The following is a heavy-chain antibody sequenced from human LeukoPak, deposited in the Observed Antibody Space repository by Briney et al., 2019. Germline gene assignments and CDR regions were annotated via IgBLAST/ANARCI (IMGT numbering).Heavy chain of an antibody. CDR3: GREIEAPGKTLDY. J-gene: IGHJ4*02. CDR1: GFTFSSYW. CDR2: IKQDGSEK. V-gene: IGHV3-7*01. Sequence: GGSLRLSCAASGFTFSSYWTSWVRQAPGKGLEWVANIKQDGSEKYYVDSVKGRFTISRDNAKNSLYLQMNSLRPEDTAVYYCGREIEAPGKTLDYWGQGTLVTVSS.